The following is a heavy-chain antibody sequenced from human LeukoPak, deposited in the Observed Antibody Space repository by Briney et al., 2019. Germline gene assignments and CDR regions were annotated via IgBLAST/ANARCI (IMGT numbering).Heavy chain of an antibody. J-gene: IGHJ4*02. Sequence: GGSLRLSCAASGFIFDDYGMSWVRHAPGKGLEWVSGINWNGGSTGYADSVKGRFTISRDNAKNSLYLQMNSLGAEDTALYYCARKGYYYDSSGYYLPFDYWGQGTLVTVSS. CDR1: GFIFDDYG. V-gene: IGHV3-20*04. CDR3: ARKGYYYDSSGYYLPFDY. D-gene: IGHD3-22*01. CDR2: INWNGGST.